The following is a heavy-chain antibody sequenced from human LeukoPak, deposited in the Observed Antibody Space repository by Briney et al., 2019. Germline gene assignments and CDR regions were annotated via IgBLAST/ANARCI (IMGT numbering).Heavy chain of an antibody. CDR2: IYHSGST. CDR3: ARDPSYYGSGSYSPNYYMDV. J-gene: IGHJ6*03. Sequence: SETLSLTCTVSGYSISSGYYWGWIRPPPGKGLEWIGSIYHSGSTYYNPSLKSRVTISVDTSKNQFSLKLSSVTAADTAVYYCARDPSYYGSGSYSPNYYMDVWGKGTTVTVSS. V-gene: IGHV4-38-2*02. D-gene: IGHD3-10*01. CDR1: GYSISSGYY.